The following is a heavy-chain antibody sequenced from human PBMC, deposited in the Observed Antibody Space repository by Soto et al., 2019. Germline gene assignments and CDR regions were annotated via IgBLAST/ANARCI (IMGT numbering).Heavy chain of an antibody. CDR1: GYTFTGYY. D-gene: IGHD3-3*01. J-gene: IGHJ6*02. Sequence: SVKVSCKASGYTFTGYYMHWVRQAPGQGLEWMGWINPNSGGTNYAQKFQGRVTMTRDTSISTAYMELSRLRSDDTAVYYCARQKIFGVVITSYYYYGMDVWGQGTAVTVS. CDR2: INPNSGGT. CDR3: ARQKIFGVVITSYYYYGMDV. V-gene: IGHV1-2*02.